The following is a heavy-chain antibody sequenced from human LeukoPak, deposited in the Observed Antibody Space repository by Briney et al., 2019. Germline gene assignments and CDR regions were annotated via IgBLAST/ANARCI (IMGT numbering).Heavy chain of an antibody. V-gene: IGHV1-69*06. J-gene: IGHJ4*02. CDR1: GGTFNSYA. CDR2: IIPVFGTA. D-gene: IGHD1-26*01. CDR3: ARGKRSSRGSYWFDY. Sequence: SVKVSCKASGGTFNSYAISWVRQAPGQGLEWMGGIIPVFGTANYAQKFQGRVTITADKSTNTAYMELSSLRSEDTAVYYCARGKRSSRGSYWFDYWGQGTLVTVSS.